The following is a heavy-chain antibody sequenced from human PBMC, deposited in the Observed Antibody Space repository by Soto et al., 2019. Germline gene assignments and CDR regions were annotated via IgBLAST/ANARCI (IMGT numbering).Heavy chain of an antibody. Sequence: ASVKVSCKASGYTFTSYGISWVRQAPGQGLEWVGWISAYNGNTNYAQKLQGRVTMTTDTSTSTAYMELRSLRSDDTAVYYCAKLMVATTRNGFAPGAQGTLVPVSS. CDR3: AKLMVATTRNGFAP. D-gene: IGHD2-8*01. CDR2: ISAYNGNT. CDR1: GYTFTSYG. V-gene: IGHV1-18*01. J-gene: IGHJ5*02.